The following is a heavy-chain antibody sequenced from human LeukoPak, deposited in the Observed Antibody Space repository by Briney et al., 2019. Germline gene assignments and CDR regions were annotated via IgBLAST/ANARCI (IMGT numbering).Heavy chain of an antibody. Sequence: ASVKVSCKASGYTFTSYGISWVRQAPGQGLEWMGRISAYNGNTNYAQKLQGRVTMTTDTSTSTAYMELRSLRSDDTAVYYCARDYGVVVPAAIDYWGQGTLVTVSS. J-gene: IGHJ4*02. D-gene: IGHD2-2*01. CDR1: GYTFTSYG. V-gene: IGHV1-18*01. CDR3: ARDYGVVVPAAIDY. CDR2: ISAYNGNT.